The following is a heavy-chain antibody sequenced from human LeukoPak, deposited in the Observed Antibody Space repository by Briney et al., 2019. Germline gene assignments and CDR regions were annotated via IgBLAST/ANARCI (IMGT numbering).Heavy chain of an antibody. Sequence: PGGSLRLSCAASGFTFSSYAMSWVRQAPGKGLEWVSVISGSGGSTYYADSVKGRFTISRDNPKNTLYLQMNSLGAEDTAVYCSAKTSGYDLYYFDYWGQGTLVTVSS. V-gene: IGHV3-23*01. D-gene: IGHD5-12*01. CDR3: AKTSGYDLYYFDY. CDR1: GFTFSSYA. J-gene: IGHJ4*02. CDR2: ISGSGGST.